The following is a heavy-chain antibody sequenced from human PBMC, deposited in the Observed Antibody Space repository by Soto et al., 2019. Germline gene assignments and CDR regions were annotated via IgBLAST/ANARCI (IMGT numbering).Heavy chain of an antibody. V-gene: IGHV4-30-4*01. CDR2: IYYSGST. J-gene: IGHJ4*02. CDR3: ARWLEDGQFDY. D-gene: IGHD3-22*01. CDR1: GGSISSGDYY. Sequence: SETLSLTCTVSGGSISSGDYYWSWIRQPPGKGLEWIGYIYYSGSTYYNPSLKSRVTISVDTSKNQFSLKLSSVTAADTAVYYCARWLEDGQFDYWGQGTLVTVSS.